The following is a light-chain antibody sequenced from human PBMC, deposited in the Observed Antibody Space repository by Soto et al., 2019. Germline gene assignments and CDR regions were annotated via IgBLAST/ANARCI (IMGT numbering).Light chain of an antibody. J-gene: IGLJ3*02. CDR2: EVN. Sequence: QSALTQPASVSGSPGQSITISCTGTRSDVGLYNLVSWYQQLPGKAPKLIIYEVNERPSGISDRFSGSKSGNTASLTISGLQDEDEADYYCSSYVGSSILMFGGGTKLTVL. V-gene: IGLV2-23*02. CDR1: RSDVGLYNL. CDR3: SSYVGSSILM.